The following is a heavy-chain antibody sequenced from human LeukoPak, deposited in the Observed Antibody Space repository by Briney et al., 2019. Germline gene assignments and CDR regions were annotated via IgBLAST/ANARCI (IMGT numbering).Heavy chain of an antibody. V-gene: IGHV1-18*04. Sequence: GASVKVSCKTSGYTFTNYGITWVRQAPGQGLEWMGWINAYNGFTNYAQKIQDRVTVTTDTSTSTAYMELRSLRSDDTAVYYCARGRGSGDWYYCDNWGQGTLVTVSS. CDR2: INAYNGFT. CDR1: GYTFTNYG. CDR3: ARGRGSGDWYYCDN. D-gene: IGHD2-21*02. J-gene: IGHJ4*02.